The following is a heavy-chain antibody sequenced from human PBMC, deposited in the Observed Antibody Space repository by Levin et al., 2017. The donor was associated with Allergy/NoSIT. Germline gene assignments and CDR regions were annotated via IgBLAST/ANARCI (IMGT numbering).Heavy chain of an antibody. CDR1: GGSFSGYY. V-gene: IGHV4-34*01. J-gene: IGHJ4*02. D-gene: IGHD3-22*01. CDR3: ARVPLYDSSGYHPGIDY. Sequence: GSLSLTCAVYGGSFSGYYWSWIRQPPGKGLEWIGEINHSGSTNYNPSLKSRVTISVDTSKNQFSLKLSSVTAADTAVYYCARVPLYDSSGYHPGIDYWGQGTLVTVSS. CDR2: INHSGST.